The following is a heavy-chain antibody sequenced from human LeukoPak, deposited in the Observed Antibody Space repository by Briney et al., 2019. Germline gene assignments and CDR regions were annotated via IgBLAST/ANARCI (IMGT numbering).Heavy chain of an antibody. CDR3: ARGRPVRNRGYSYGSEADY. Sequence: GASVKVSCKASRYTFTGYYMHWVGQAPGHGREWMGWINPNSGGTNYAQKFQGRVTMTRDTSISTAYMELSRLRSDDTAVYYCARGRPVRNRGYSYGSEADYWGQGSLLTVSS. CDR2: INPNSGGT. V-gene: IGHV1-2*02. J-gene: IGHJ4*02. D-gene: IGHD5-18*01. CDR1: RYTFTGYY.